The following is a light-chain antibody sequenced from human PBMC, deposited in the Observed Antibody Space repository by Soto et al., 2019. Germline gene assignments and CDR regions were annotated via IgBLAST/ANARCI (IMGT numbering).Light chain of an antibody. CDR3: QQYNSYPFT. CDR2: DAS. J-gene: IGKJ3*01. CDR1: QSISSW. V-gene: IGKV1-5*01. Sequence: DIQMTQSPSTLSASVGDRVTITCRASQSISSWLAWYQQKPGKAPNLLIYDASSLESGVPSRFSGSASGTEFTLTISTPQPDDFATYYCQQYNSYPFTFGPGTKVDIK.